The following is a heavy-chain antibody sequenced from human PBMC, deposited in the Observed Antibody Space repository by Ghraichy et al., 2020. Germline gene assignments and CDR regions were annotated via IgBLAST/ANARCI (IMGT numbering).Heavy chain of an antibody. CDR3: ATARAPDHGDLCDY. J-gene: IGHJ4*02. CDR1: GYTFTTYS. CDR2: INPSGGST. D-gene: IGHD4-17*01. Sequence: ASVKVSCRASGYTFTTYSMHWVRQAPGQGLEWMGIINPSGGSTTYAQNFQGRVSMTWDTSTSTVYMDLSSLRSEDTAVYYCATARAPDHGDLCDYWGQGTQVTVSS. V-gene: IGHV1-46*01.